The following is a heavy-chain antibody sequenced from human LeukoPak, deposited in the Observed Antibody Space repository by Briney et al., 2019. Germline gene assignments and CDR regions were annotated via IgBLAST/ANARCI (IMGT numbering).Heavy chain of an antibody. D-gene: IGHD3-3*01. Sequence: SETLSLTCGVSGGSVTSTNWWTWVRQPPGKGLEWIGEVHLDGRTNYNPSLESRLTMSVDFSENHISLKLTSVTAADTAVYSCTRAGGFYRPLDYPGQGTLVTVSS. CDR1: GGSVTSTNW. CDR3: TRAGGFYRPLDY. V-gene: IGHV4-4*02. CDR2: VHLDGRT. J-gene: IGHJ4*02.